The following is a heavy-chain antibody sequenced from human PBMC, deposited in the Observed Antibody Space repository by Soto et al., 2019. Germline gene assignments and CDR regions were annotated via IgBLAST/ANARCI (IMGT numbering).Heavy chain of an antibody. CDR1: GYTFTSYG. Sequence: ASVKVSCKASGYTFTSYGISWVRQAPGQGLEWMGWMNPNSGNTGYAQKFQGRVTMTRNTSISTAYMELSSLRSEDTAVYYCARVVPAAMRSNYYYYYMDVWGKGTTVTVS. CDR2: MNPNSGNT. V-gene: IGHV1-8*02. J-gene: IGHJ6*03. D-gene: IGHD2-2*01. CDR3: ARVVPAAMRSNYYYYYMDV.